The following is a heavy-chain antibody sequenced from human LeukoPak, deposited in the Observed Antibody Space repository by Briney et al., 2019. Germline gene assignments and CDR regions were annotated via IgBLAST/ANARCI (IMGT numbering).Heavy chain of an antibody. Sequence: PGRSLRLSCAASGFTFSSYVMHWVRQAPGKGLEWVAIISYDGSNKYYADSVKGRFTISRDNSKNTLYLQMNSLRAEDTAVYYCAKRTASGSYFDYWGQGTLVTVSS. CDR2: ISYDGSNK. J-gene: IGHJ4*02. CDR1: GFTFSSYV. V-gene: IGHV3-30*04. CDR3: AKRTASGSYFDY. D-gene: IGHD1-26*01.